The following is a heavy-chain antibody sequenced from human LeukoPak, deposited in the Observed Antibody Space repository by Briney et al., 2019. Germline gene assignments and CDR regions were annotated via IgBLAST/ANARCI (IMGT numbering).Heavy chain of an antibody. J-gene: IGHJ3*02. CDR2: ISSSGSTI. CDR3: ARSVVVAAITGRAFDI. CDR1: GFTFSDYY. V-gene: IGHV3-11*01. Sequence: GGSLRLSCAASGFTFSDYYMSWIRQAPGKGLEWVSYISSSGSTIYYADSVKGRFTISRDNAKNSLYLQMNSLRAEDTAVYYCARSVVVAAITGRAFDIWGQGTMVTVSS. D-gene: IGHD2-15*01.